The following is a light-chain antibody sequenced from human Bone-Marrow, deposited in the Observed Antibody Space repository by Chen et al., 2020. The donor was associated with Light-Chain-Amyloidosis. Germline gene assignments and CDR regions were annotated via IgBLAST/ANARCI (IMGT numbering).Light chain of an antibody. CDR1: YSDVGSHNF. J-gene: IGLJ3*02. CDR3: CSYGGRFSLM. Sequence: QSALTQPASVSGSPGQSVTIACTGSYSDVGSHNFVSWYQLHPGRAPKLILYGVNNRPSGVSERFSGAKTDNTAALTISGLLGEDEADDYCCSYGGRFSLMFGGGTRLTGL. CDR2: GVN. V-gene: IGLV2-23*02.